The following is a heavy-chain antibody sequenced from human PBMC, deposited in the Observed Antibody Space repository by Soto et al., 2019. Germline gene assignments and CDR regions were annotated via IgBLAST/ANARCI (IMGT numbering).Heavy chain of an antibody. CDR2: IKSKTDGGTT. J-gene: IGHJ6*03. D-gene: IGHD2-15*01. V-gene: IGHV3-15*01. Sequence: GGSLRLSCAASGFTFSNAWMSWVRQAPGKGLEWVGRIKSKTDGGTTDYAAPVKGRFTISRDDSKNTLYLQMNSLKTEDTAVYYCTTWASYCSGGSCYPEKYYYYYYMDVWGKGTTVTVSS. CDR3: TTWASYCSGGSCYPEKYYYYYYMDV. CDR1: GFTFSNAW.